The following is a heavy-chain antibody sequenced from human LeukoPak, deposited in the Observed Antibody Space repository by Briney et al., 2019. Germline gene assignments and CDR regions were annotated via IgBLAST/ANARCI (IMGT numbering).Heavy chain of an antibody. CDR1: GYTFTSYG. Sequence: GASVKVSCKASGYTFTSYGISWVRQAPGQGLEWMGWISAHNGNTNYAQKLQGRVTMTTDTSTSTAYMELRSLRSDDTAVYYCARDADGGPEGYFDYWGQGTLVTVSS. D-gene: IGHD4-23*01. CDR3: ARDADGGPEGYFDY. CDR2: ISAHNGNT. V-gene: IGHV1-18*01. J-gene: IGHJ4*02.